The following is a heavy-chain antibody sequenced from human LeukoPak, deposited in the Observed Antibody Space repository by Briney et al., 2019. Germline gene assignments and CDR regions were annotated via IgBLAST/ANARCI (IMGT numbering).Heavy chain of an antibody. J-gene: IGHJ4*02. Sequence: GRSLRLSCAASGFTFNLYGMDWVRQAPGKGLEWVANIWYDGSKKYYADSVRGRFTISRDNSKNTVDLEMNSLRAEDTAVYWCVRDRAGYADTFSDWGQGILVTVSS. CDR2: IWYDGSKK. V-gene: IGHV3-33*01. CDR1: GFTFNLYG. D-gene: IGHD2-15*01. CDR3: VRDRAGYADTFSD.